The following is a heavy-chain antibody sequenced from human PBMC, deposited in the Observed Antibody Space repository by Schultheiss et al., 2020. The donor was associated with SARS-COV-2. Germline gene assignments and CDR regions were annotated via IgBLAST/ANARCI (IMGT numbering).Heavy chain of an antibody. V-gene: IGHV3-38*03. CDR3: ARDSGGYSSSSGNNNYYGLDV. D-gene: IGHD6-6*01. Sequence: GGSLRLSCAASGFTVSSNEMSWVRQAPGKGLEWVSSISGGSTYYADSRKGRFTISRDNSKSTLYLQMSSLRAEDTAVYYCARDSGGYSSSSGNNNYYGLDVWGQGTTVTVSS. CDR2: ISGGST. CDR1: GFTVSSNE. J-gene: IGHJ6*02.